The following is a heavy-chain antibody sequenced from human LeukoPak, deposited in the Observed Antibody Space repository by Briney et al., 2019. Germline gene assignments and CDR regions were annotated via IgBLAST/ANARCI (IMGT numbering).Heavy chain of an antibody. J-gene: IGHJ5*02. D-gene: IGHD2-2*01. Sequence: PSETLSLTCAVSGYSISSGYYWGWIRRPPGKGLEWIGSIYHSGSTYYNPSLKSRVTISVDTSKNQFSLKLSSVTPADTAVYYCATAPIVVVPAAILGWFDPWGQGTLVTVSS. V-gene: IGHV4-38-2*01. CDR1: GYSISSGYY. CDR2: IYHSGST. CDR3: ATAPIVVVPAAILGWFDP.